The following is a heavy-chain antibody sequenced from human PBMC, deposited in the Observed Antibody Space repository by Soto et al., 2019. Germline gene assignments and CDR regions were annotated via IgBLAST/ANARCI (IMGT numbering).Heavy chain of an antibody. CDR2: IYYSGST. CDR1: GGSISSYY. V-gene: IGHV4-59*12. Sequence: SETLSLTCTVSGGSISSYYWSWIRQPPGKGLEWIGYIYYSGSTYYNPSLKSRVTISVDTSKNQFSLKLSSVTAADTAVYYCARSIDSWGQGTLVTVSS. CDR3: ARSIDS. J-gene: IGHJ5*01.